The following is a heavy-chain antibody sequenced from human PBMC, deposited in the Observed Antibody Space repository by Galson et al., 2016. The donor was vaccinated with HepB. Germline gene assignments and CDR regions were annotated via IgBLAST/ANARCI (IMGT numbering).Heavy chain of an antibody. CDR1: GYSFASNW. J-gene: IGHJ5*02. V-gene: IGHV5-51*01. CDR3: ARLLGRIMVRDSRCFDP. CDR2: IYPDDSDT. Sequence: QSGAEVKKPGESLKISCKASGYSFASNWIGWVRQMPGKGLEWMGIIYPDDSDTRYSPSFQGQVTISVDKTISTAYLQWSSLKASDTAIYYCARLLGRIMVRDSRCFDPWGQGTLVTVSS. D-gene: IGHD3-10*01.